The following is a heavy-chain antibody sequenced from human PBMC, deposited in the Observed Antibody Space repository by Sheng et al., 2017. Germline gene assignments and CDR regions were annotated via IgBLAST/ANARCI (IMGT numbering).Heavy chain of an antibody. J-gene: IGHJ4*02. CDR1: GFMFSRYG. CDR2: LGHIGNGE. D-gene: IGHD1-20*01. CDR3: ARDLGMGRSVDY. Sequence: QVQLEESGGGVVQPGRSLRLSCATSGFMFSRYGMHWVRQAPGKGLEWVAILGHIGNGEDYADSVKGRFTISRDNSKNTLYLQLNNVRAEDTAVYYCARDLGMGRSVDYWGQGTLVTVSS. V-gene: IGHV3-33*01.